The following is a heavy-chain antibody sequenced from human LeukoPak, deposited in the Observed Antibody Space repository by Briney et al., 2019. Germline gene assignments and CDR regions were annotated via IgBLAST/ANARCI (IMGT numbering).Heavy chain of an antibody. CDR2: IVVGSGNT. V-gene: IGHV1-58*01. J-gene: IGHJ4*02. Sequence: ASVKVSCKASGFTFTSPAVQWVRQARGQRLEWIGWIVVGSGNTNYAQKFQERVTITRDMSTSTAYMELSSLRSEDTAVYYCAASALEFDFDYWGQGTLVTVSS. CDR3: AASALEFDFDY. D-gene: IGHD3-3*01. CDR1: GFTFTSPA.